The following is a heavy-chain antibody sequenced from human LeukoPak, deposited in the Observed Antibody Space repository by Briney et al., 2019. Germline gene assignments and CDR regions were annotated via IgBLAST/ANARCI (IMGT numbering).Heavy chain of an antibody. D-gene: IGHD3-10*01. CDR1: GGSISSGDYY. CDR3: ARDQLVRGVINYC. CDR2: ILYSGST. V-gene: IGHV4-30-4*08. J-gene: IGHJ4*02. Sequence: SQTLSLTCTVSGGSISSGDYYWNWIRQPPGKGLEWIGYILYSGSTYYNPSLKIRVTISVDTSKNQFSLKLKSVTAADTAVYYCARDQLVRGVINYCWGQGTLVTVSS.